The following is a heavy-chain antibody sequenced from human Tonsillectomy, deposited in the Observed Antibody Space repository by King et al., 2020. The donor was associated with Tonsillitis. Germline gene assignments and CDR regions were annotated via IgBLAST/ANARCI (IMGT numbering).Heavy chain of an antibody. CDR2: IKQDGSEK. CDR3: VSYLRNYNMEL. D-gene: IGHD5-24*01. V-gene: IGHV3-7*01. Sequence: VQLVESGGGLVQPGGSLRLSCAASGFSFSSFWMSWVRQAPGKGLEWVANIKQDGSEKCYVDSVKGRFTISRDNAKNSLFLQMNSLKTEDTAVYYCVSYLRNYNMELWGQGTTVTVSS. CDR1: GFSFSSFW. J-gene: IGHJ6*02.